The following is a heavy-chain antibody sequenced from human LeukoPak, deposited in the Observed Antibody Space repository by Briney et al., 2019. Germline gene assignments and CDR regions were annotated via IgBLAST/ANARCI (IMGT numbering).Heavy chain of an antibody. CDR3: AHRPGDVAYDY. D-gene: IGHD7-27*01. CDR2: IYWDDDK. V-gene: IGHV2-5*02. CDR1: GFSLSTSGVG. Sequence: SGPTLVKPTQTLTLTCAFSGFSLSTSGVGVGWIRQPPGKALEWRALIYWDDDKRYSPSLKSRLTITKDTSKNQVVLTMTNMDPVDTATYYCAHRPGDVAYDYWGQGTLVTVSS. J-gene: IGHJ4*02.